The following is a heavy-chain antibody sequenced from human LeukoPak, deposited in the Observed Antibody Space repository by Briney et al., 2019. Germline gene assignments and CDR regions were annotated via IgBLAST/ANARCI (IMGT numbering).Heavy chain of an antibody. Sequence: ASVTVSCKASGYTFTSYAMHWVRQAPGQRLEWMGWINAGNGNTKYSQKFQGRVTITRDTSASTAYMELSSLRSEDTAVYYCARGGCSGGSCYSGRYYFDYWGQGTLVTVSS. D-gene: IGHD2-15*01. V-gene: IGHV1-3*01. CDR1: GYTFTSYA. CDR2: INAGNGNT. CDR3: ARGGCSGGSCYSGRYYFDY. J-gene: IGHJ4*02.